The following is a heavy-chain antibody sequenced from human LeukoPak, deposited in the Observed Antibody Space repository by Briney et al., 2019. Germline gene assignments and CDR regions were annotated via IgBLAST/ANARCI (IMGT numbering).Heavy chain of an antibody. V-gene: IGHV4-34*01. Sequence: PSETLSLTCAVYGGSFSGYYWSWIRQPPGKGLEWIGEINHSGSTNYNPSLKSRVTISVDTSKNQFSLKLSSVTAADTAVYYCARAKYYDILTGYYTRWFDPWGQGTLVTVSS. J-gene: IGHJ5*02. CDR3: ARAKYYDILTGYYTRWFDP. D-gene: IGHD3-9*01. CDR1: GGSFSGYY. CDR2: INHSGST.